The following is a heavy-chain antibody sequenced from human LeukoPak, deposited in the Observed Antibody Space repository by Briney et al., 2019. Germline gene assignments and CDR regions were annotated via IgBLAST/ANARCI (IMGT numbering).Heavy chain of an antibody. CDR3: AKDGGYSHFDY. Sequence: GGSLRLSCAASGFTFSSYAMSWVRQAPGKGLGRVSAISGRCGSTYYADSVKGRFTISRDNSKNTLYLQMNILRAEDTAVYYCAKDGGYSHFDYWGQGTLVTVSS. D-gene: IGHD5-12*01. CDR1: GFTFSSYA. V-gene: IGHV3-23*01. CDR2: ISGRCGST. J-gene: IGHJ4*02.